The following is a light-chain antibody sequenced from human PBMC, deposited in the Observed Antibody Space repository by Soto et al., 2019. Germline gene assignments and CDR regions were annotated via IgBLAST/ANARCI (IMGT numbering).Light chain of an antibody. CDR3: HQRGNGPPWT. CDR2: DAS. J-gene: IGKJ1*01. CDR1: QSFSDY. Sequence: EIVLTQSPATLSLSPGERATLSCRAGQSFSDYLPCYQHKPGQPPRLLIYDASKRATGIPPRFSGSGSTTDFTLTISSLEPEDFAVYYCHQRGNGPPWTFGQGTKVDIK. V-gene: IGKV3-11*01.